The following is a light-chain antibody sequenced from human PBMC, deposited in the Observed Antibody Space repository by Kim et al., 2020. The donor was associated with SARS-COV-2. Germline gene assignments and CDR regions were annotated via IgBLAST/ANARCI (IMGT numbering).Light chain of an antibody. J-gene: IGKJ2*02. CDR2: DAS. Sequence: EIVLTQSPGTLSLSPGERATLSCWASQSVSSNYLAWYQQKPGQAPRLPIYDASSRATGIPDRFSGGGSGTDFTLTISRLEPEDFAVYYCQQYGSSPCTFGQGTKLEI. CDR1: QSVSSNY. CDR3: QQYGSSPCT. V-gene: IGKV3-20*01.